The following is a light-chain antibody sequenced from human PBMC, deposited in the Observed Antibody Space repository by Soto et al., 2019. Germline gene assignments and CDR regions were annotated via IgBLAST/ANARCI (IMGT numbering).Light chain of an antibody. V-gene: IGKV3-20*01. J-gene: IGKJ1*01. Sequence: EIVLTQSPGTLSLSPGARAPLSCRASQSVSSSYLAWYQQKPGQAPRLLIYDASNRATGIPARFSGSGSGTDFTLTISSLEPEDFAVYYCQQYGNSPKTFGQGTKVDIK. CDR2: DAS. CDR3: QQYGNSPKT. CDR1: QSVSSSY.